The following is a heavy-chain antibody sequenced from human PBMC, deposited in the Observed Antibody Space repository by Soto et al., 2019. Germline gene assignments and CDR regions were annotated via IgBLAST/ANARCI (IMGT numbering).Heavy chain of an antibody. CDR2: VYYSGTT. J-gene: IGHJ5*02. CDR1: NGSISTYY. D-gene: IGHD2-21*01. V-gene: IGHV4-59*01. Sequence: SETLSLTCTVSNGSISTYYWSWVRQAPGKGLEWIGYVYYSGTTNYNPSLKSRVTISVDTSKNQFSLKLKSVTAADTAVCYCAKDYLWTGFDPWGQGILVTVSS. CDR3: AKDYLWTGFDP.